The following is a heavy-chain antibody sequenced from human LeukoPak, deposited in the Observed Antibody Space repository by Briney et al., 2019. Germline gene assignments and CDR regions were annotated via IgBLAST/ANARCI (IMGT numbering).Heavy chain of an antibody. CDR2: VYYNGNT. V-gene: IGHV4-59*08. D-gene: IGHD1-26*01. Sequence: SETLSLTCTVSGGSISSYYWSWIRQPPGKGLEWIGYVYYNGNTDSNPSLKSRVTISVDTSKNQFSLNLSSVTAADTALYYCARHGARRLKTGGYYYDMDVWGQGTTVTVS. CDR3: ARHGARRLKTGGYYYDMDV. CDR1: GGSISSYY. J-gene: IGHJ6*02.